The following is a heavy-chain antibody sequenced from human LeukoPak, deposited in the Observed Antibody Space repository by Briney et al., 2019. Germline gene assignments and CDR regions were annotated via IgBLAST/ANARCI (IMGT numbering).Heavy chain of an antibody. CDR1: GFTRVDYA. CDR3: TRALMTTTGY. Sequence: SGGSLRLYCTATGFTRVDYAMSGVRQAPGKGLEWVGFIRSKAYGGTTEYAASVKGRFTISRDDSKSIAYLQMNSLKTEDTTVYVSTRALMTTTGYCGQGTLVTVSS. V-gene: IGHV3-49*04. CDR2: IRSKAYGGTT. J-gene: IGHJ4*02. D-gene: IGHD1-1*01.